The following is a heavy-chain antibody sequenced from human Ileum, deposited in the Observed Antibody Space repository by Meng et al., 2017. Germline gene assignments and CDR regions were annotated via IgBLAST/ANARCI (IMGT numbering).Heavy chain of an antibody. Sequence: QVQLQESGPGRVKPSGTLSLTFAVSSGSITSDTYWSWVRLPPGKGLEWIGQISHSGSTFYNPSLKSRVTMSVDKSKSQFSLMLTSVTAADTAVYYCARHGGYYQGFWGQGTLVTVSS. CDR3: ARHGGYYQGF. CDR1: SGSITSDTY. J-gene: IGHJ4*02. CDR2: ISHSGST. D-gene: IGHD4-23*01. V-gene: IGHV4-4*02.